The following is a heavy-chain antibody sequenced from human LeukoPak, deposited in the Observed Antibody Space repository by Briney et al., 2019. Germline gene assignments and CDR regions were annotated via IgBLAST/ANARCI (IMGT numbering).Heavy chain of an antibody. CDR1: GGSFSGYY. D-gene: IGHD3-22*01. J-gene: IGHJ4*02. Sequence: SETLSLTCAVYGGSFSGYYWSWIRQPPGKGLEWIGEINHSGSTNYNPSLKSRVTISVDTSKNQFSLKQSSVTAADTAVYYCARADMMVVVTYDYWGQGTLVTVSS. V-gene: IGHV4-34*01. CDR3: ARADMMVVVTYDY. CDR2: INHSGST.